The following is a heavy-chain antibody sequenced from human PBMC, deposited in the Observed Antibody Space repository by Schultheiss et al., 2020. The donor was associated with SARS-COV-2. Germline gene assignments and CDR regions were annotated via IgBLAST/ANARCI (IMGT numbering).Heavy chain of an antibody. CDR3: ARDRGTWIAADALDY. J-gene: IGHJ4*02. CDR2: ISYDGSNK. V-gene: IGHV3-30*03. Sequence: GGSLRLSCAASGFTFSSYGMHWVRQAPGKGLEWVAVISYDGSNKYYADSVKGRFTISRDNSKNTLYLQMNSLRAEDTAVYCCARDRGTWIAADALDYWGQGTLVTVSS. CDR1: GFTFSSYG. D-gene: IGHD6-13*01.